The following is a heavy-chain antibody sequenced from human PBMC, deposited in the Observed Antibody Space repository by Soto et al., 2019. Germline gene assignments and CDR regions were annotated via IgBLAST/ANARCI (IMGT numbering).Heavy chain of an antibody. CDR3: ARAYRIAAAGTGFDY. CDR2: ISSSSSYI. Sequence: PGGSLRLSCAASGFTFSSYSMNWVRQAPGKGLEWVSSISSSSSYIYYADSVKGRFTISRDNAKNSLYLQMNSLRAEDTAVYYCARAYRIAAAGTGFDYWGQGTLVTVSS. CDR1: GFTFSSYS. J-gene: IGHJ4*02. V-gene: IGHV3-21*01. D-gene: IGHD6-13*01.